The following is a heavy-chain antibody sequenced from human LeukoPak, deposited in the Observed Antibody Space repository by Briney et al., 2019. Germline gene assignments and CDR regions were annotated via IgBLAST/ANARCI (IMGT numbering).Heavy chain of an antibody. CDR3: ARDGSPAIAIFGMIITNWFDP. Sequence: ASVKVSCKASGYTFTGYYMHWVRQAPGQGREWMGWINPNSGGTNYAQKFQDRRTMTRDTSINTGYMELSRLKSDDTAVYYCARDGSPAIAIFGMIITNWFDPWGQGTLVTVSS. V-gene: IGHV1-2*02. CDR1: GYTFTGYY. D-gene: IGHD3-3*01. J-gene: IGHJ5*02. CDR2: INPNSGGT.